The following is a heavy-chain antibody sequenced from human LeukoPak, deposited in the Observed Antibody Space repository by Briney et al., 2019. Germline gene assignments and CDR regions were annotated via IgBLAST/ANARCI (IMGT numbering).Heavy chain of an antibody. Sequence: ASVKVSCKASGYSFTTYFMHWVRQAPGQGLEWVGIINLSSGGTSYAQKLRDRVSMTRDTSTSTVYMELYSLRSDDTAVYYCASIAVTAFDVWGQGTMVTVSS. CDR1: GYSFTTYF. CDR2: INLSSGGT. V-gene: IGHV1-46*04. CDR3: ASIAVTAFDV. D-gene: IGHD4-11*01. J-gene: IGHJ3*01.